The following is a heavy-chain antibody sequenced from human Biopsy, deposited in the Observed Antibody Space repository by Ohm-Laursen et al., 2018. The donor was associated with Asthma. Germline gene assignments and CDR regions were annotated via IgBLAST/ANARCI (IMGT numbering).Heavy chain of an antibody. CDR3: AGFCSGGNCPDH. V-gene: IGHV4-59*01. J-gene: IGHJ4*02. CDR2: IHYSGST. Sequence: GTLSLTCTVSGDSIRSYYWTWIRQPPGKGLEWIGNIHYSGSTYSNPSLKSRVTISVDTSKKQISLRLSSVIAADTAVYYCAGFCSGGNCPDHWGQGTLVTVSS. D-gene: IGHD2-15*01. CDR1: GDSIRSYY.